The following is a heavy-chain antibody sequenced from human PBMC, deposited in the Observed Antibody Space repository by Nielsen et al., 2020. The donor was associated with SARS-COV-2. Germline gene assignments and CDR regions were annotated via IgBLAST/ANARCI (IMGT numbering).Heavy chain of an antibody. CDR2: IIPIFGTA. J-gene: IGHJ4*02. D-gene: IGHD1-26*01. V-gene: IGHV1-69*06. CDR1: GGTLSSYA. CDR3: ARGVQLRAQFDY. Sequence: SVKVSCKASGGTLSSYAFSWVRQAPGQGLEWMGGIIPIFGTANYAQKFQGRVTITADKSTSTAYMELSSLRSEDTAVYYCARGVQLRAQFDYWGQGTLVTVSS.